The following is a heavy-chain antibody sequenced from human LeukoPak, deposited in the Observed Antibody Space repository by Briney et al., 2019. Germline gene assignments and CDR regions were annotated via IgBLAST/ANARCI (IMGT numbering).Heavy chain of an antibody. V-gene: IGHV3-74*01. CDR1: GFTFSSHA. CDR3: VPSDSSGLD. J-gene: IGHJ4*02. D-gene: IGHD3-22*01. CDR2: TNTDGSST. Sequence: AGGSLRLSCAASGFTFSSHAMAWVRQAPGKGLEWVSRTNTDGSSTSYMDSVRGRFTISRDNAKNTIYLQMNSLRAEDTAVYYCVPSDSSGLDWGQGTLVTVSS.